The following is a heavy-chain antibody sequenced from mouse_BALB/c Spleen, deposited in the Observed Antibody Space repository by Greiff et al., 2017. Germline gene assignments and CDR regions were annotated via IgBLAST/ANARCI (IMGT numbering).Heavy chain of an antibody. CDR2: ISDGGSYT. CDR3: ARRRDPYYFDY. V-gene: IGHV5-4*02. D-gene: IGHD3-3*01. J-gene: IGHJ2*01. CDR1: GFTFSDYY. Sequence: EVKLVESGGGLVKPGGSLKLSCAASGFTFSDYYMYWVRQTPEKRLEWVATISDGGSYTYYPDSVKGRFTISRDNAKNNLYLQMSSLKSEDTAMYYCARRRDPYYFDYWGQGTTLTVSS.